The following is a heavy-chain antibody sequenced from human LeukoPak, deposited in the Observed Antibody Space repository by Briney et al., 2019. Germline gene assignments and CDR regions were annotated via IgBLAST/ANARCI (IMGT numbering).Heavy chain of an antibody. CDR1: GDILSSNSVT. Sequence: SQTLSLTCAISGDILSSNSVTWNWIRQSPSRGVEWLDRTYYRSTLYNDYAVSVRDRITLNPDTSKNQFSLHLNSVTPEDTAVYYCARRLTQYDCFDPWGQGILVTVSS. D-gene: IGHD2-2*01. CDR2: TYYRSTLYN. CDR3: ARRLTQYDCFDP. J-gene: IGHJ5*02. V-gene: IGHV6-1*01.